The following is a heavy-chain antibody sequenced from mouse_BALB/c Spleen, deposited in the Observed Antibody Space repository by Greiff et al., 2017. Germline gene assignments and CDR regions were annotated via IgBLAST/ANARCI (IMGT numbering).Heavy chain of an antibody. CDR2: ISSGGSYT. CDR1: GFTFSSYT. J-gene: IGHJ2*01. V-gene: IGHV5-6-4*01. D-gene: IGHD2-1*01. CDR3: TRAGYGNYFDY. Sequence: EVQRVESGGGLVKPGGSLKLSCAASGFTFSSYTMSWVRQTPEKRLEWVATISSGGSYTYYPDSVKGRFTISRDNAKNTLYLQMSSLKSEDTAMYYCTRAGYGNYFDYWGQGTTLTVSS.